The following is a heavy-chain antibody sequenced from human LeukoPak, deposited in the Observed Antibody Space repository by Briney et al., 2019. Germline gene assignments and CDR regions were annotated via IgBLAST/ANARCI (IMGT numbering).Heavy chain of an antibody. D-gene: IGHD3-10*01. CDR3: ATAGFGEFYYYYGMDV. V-gene: IGHV1-8*01. J-gene: IGHJ6*02. CDR2: MNPNSGNT. Sequence: ASVKVSCKASGSTFTSYDINWVRQATGQGLEWMGWMNPNSGNTGYAQKFQGRVTMTRNTSISTAYMELSSLRSEDTAVYYCATAGFGEFYYYYGMDVWGQGTTVTVSS. CDR1: GSTFTSYD.